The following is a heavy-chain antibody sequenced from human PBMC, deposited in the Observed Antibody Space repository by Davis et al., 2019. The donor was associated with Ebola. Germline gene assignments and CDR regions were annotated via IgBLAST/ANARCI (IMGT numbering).Heavy chain of an antibody. V-gene: IGHV3-15*01. CDR1: GFTFSNAW. Sequence: GESLKISCAASGFTFSNAWMSWVRQAPGKGLEWVGRIKSKTDGGTTDYAAPVKGRFTISRDDSKNTLYLQMNSLKTEDTAVYYCTTESSGFPTVTLYYFDYWGQGTLVTVSS. CDR3: TTESSGFPTVTLYYFDY. J-gene: IGHJ4*02. D-gene: IGHD4-11*01. CDR2: IKSKTDGGTT.